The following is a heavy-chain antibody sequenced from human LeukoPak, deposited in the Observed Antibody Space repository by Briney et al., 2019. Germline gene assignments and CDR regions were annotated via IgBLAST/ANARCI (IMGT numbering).Heavy chain of an antibody. CDR2: IYPGDSDT. J-gene: IGHJ4*02. V-gene: IGHV5-51*01. CDR1: GYSFTTYW. Sequence: GESLKISRKASGYSFTTYWIGWVRQMPGKGLEWMGIIYPGDSDTRYSPSFQGQVTISADKSISTAYLQWSSLKASDTAMYYCARRRGQLAAYFDYWGQGTLVTVSS. CDR3: ARRRGQLAAYFDY. D-gene: IGHD6-13*01.